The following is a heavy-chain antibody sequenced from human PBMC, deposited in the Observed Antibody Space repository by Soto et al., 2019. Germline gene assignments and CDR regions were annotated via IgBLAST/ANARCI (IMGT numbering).Heavy chain of an antibody. D-gene: IGHD3-16*01. J-gene: IGHJ4*02. CDR1: VYPFTNFG. V-gene: IGHV1-18*01. CDR3: ARGGTPIDH. Sequence: QVQLVQSGAEVKKPGASVKVSCKAPVYPFTNFGFGWVGQAPGQGLEWRGWIRADDGKTNYAQNFQGRVTMTTDTPTSTAYMELRLLRSDDTAVYYCARGGTPIDHWGQGTLVTVSS. CDR2: IRADDGKT.